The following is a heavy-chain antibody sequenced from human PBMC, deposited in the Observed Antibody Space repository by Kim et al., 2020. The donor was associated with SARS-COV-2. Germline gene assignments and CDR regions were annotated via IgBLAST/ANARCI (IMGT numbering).Heavy chain of an antibody. CDR1: GYTFTSYD. Sequence: ASVKVSCKASGYTFTSYDINWVRQATGQGLEWMGWMNPNSGNTGYAQKFQGRVTMTRNTSISTAYMELSSLRSEDTAVYYCARGQSRITMIVVALYYFDYWGQGPLVTVSS. D-gene: IGHD3-22*01. CDR3: ARGQSRITMIVVALYYFDY. V-gene: IGHV1-8*01. J-gene: IGHJ4*02. CDR2: MNPNSGNT.